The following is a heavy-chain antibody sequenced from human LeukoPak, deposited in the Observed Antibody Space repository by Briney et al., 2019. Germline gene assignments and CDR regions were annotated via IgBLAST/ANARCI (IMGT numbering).Heavy chain of an antibody. J-gene: IGHJ4*02. Sequence: SETLSLTCTVSGGSISSYYWSWIRQPPGKGLEWIGYIYYSGSTNYNPSLKSRVTISVDTSKNQFSLKLSSVTAADTAVYYRASQLVPAAISYWGQGTLVTVSS. CDR1: GGSISSYY. CDR3: ASQLVPAAISY. V-gene: IGHV4-59*01. CDR2: IYYSGST. D-gene: IGHD2-2*01.